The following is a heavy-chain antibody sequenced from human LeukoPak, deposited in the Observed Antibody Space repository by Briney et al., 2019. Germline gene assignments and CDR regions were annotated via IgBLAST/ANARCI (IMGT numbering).Heavy chain of an antibody. Sequence: SETLSLTCTVSGDSVSSGAYYWSWIRQHPGKGLEWVGYIYFSGSTNSNPSLKSRVTISTDTSKNQFSLQLNSVTAADTAVYYCASGVAAVVPAYWGQGTLVTVSS. J-gene: IGHJ4*02. CDR3: ASGVAAVVPAY. V-gene: IGHV4-31*03. CDR1: GDSVSSGAYY. D-gene: IGHD2-15*01. CDR2: IYFSGST.